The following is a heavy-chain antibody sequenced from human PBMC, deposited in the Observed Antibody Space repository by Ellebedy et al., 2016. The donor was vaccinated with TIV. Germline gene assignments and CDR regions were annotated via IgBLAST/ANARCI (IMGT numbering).Heavy chain of an antibody. CDR3: ARDRDSSNWWGDAFDI. V-gene: IGHV3-33*01. Sequence: GESLKISCAASGFTFSSYGMHWVRQAPGKGLEWVAVIWYDGSNKYYADSVKGRFTISRDNSKNTLYLQMNSLRAEDTAVYYCARDRDSSNWWGDAFDIWGQGTMVTVSS. CDR1: GFTFSSYG. J-gene: IGHJ3*02. D-gene: IGHD6-13*01. CDR2: IWYDGSNK.